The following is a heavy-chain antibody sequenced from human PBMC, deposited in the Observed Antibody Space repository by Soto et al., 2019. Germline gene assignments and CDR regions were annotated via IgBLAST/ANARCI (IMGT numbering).Heavy chain of an antibody. Sequence: SETLSLTCTVSGGSISSSSYYWGWIRQPPGKGLEWIGCIYYSGSTNYNPSLKSRVTISVDTSKNQFSLKLSSVTAADTAVYYCARERGPKDDFWSAENYYMDVWGKGTTVTVSS. CDR1: GGSISSSSYY. V-gene: IGHV4-39*07. CDR3: ARERGPKDDFWSAENYYMDV. CDR2: IYYSGST. D-gene: IGHD3-3*01. J-gene: IGHJ6*03.